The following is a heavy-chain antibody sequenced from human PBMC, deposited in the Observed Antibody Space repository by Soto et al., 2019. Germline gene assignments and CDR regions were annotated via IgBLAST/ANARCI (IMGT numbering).Heavy chain of an antibody. CDR1: GFTVSSNY. J-gene: IGHJ4*02. Sequence: PGGSLRLSCAASGFTVSSNYMSWVRQPPGKGLEWVSVIYSGGSTYYADSVKGRFTISRHNSKNTLYLQMNSLRAEDTAVYYCAKAERYFDYDIDYWGQGTLVTVSS. CDR2: IYSGGST. CDR3: AKAERYFDYDIDY. D-gene: IGHD3-9*01. V-gene: IGHV3-53*04.